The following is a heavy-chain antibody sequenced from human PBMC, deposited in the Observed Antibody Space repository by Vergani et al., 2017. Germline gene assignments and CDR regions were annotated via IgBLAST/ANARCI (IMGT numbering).Heavy chain of an antibody. Sequence: EVQLLQSGGGVIQPGGSVRLSCAASGFTFSACPMTWVRQAPGKGLEWVSAISARYPSTYYADSVKGRFTISRDNSKNMLYLQMNSLRAEDTALYYCGMYCSSPTCGTHPRVQNYGMDVWGQGTTVTVS. CDR2: ISARYPST. J-gene: IGHJ6*02. CDR1: GFTFSACP. CDR3: GMYCSSPTCGTHPRVQNYGMDV. D-gene: IGHD2-2*01. V-gene: IGHV3-23*01.